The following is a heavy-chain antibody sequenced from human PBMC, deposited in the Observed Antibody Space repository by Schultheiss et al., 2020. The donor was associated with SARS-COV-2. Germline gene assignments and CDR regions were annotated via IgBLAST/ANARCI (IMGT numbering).Heavy chain of an antibody. J-gene: IGHJ4*02. CDR3: AKDKKVAGTMTLPFDY. CDR1: GFTFSSYG. V-gene: IGHV3-30*18. CDR2: ISYDGSNK. D-gene: IGHD6-19*01. Sequence: GGSLRLSCAASGFTFSSYGMHWVRQAPGNGLEWVAVISYDGSNKYYADSVKGRFTISRDNSKNTLYLQMNSLRAEDTAVYYCAKDKKVAGTMTLPFDYWGQGTLVTVSS.